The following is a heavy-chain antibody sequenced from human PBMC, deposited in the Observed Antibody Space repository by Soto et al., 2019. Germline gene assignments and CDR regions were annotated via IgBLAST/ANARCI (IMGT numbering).Heavy chain of an antibody. CDR2: IRSKAYNYAT. V-gene: IGHV3-73*02. Sequence: EVQVVESGGGLFQPGGSLKLSCAASGFTFSGSAMHWVRQASGKGLEWVGRIRSKAYNYATAYAASVKGRFTISRDDSKKTAYLQMNSLKTEDAAVYYCTPLDYWGQGTLVTVSS. J-gene: IGHJ4*02. CDR3: TPLDY. CDR1: GFTFSGSA.